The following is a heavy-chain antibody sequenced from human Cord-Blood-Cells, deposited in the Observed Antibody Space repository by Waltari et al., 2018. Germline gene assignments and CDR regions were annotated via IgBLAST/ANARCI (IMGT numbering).Heavy chain of an antibody. CDR2: ISYDGSNK. Sequence: QVQLVESGGGVFQPGRSLRLSCAASGFTFSSYAMHWVRQAPGKGLEWVAVISYDGSNKYYADSVKGRFTISRDNSKNTLYLQMNSLRAEDTAVYYCFAYPTDGDYFDYWGQGTLVTVSS. CDR1: GFTFSSYA. CDR3: FAYPTDGDYFDY. V-gene: IGHV3-30-3*01. D-gene: IGHD4-17*01. J-gene: IGHJ4*02.